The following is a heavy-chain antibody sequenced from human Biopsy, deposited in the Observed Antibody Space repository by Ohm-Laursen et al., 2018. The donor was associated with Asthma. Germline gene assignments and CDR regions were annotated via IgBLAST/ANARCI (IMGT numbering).Heavy chain of an antibody. CDR2: IDPNSGGT. D-gene: IGHD6-13*01. J-gene: IGHJ6*02. V-gene: IGHV1-2*04. CDR1: GYPFTDYY. CDR3: ARDAAAAGESYYYYYGMDV. Sequence: GSSVKVSCKASGYPFTDYYVHWVRQAPGQGLEWMGRIDPNSGGTNYAQKFQGWVTMTRDTSISTAYMELSRLRSDDTAVYYCARDAAAAGESYYYYYGMDVWGQGTTVTVSS.